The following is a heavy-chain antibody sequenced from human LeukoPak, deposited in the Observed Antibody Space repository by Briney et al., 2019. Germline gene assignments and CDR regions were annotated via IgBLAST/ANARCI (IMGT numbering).Heavy chain of an antibody. CDR1: GFTFSSYS. CDR3: ARDAIIVGATP. V-gene: IGHV3-21*01. D-gene: IGHD1-26*01. Sequence: PGGSLRLSCAASGFTFSSYSMNWVRQTPGKGLEWVSSISSSSSYKYYADSVKGRFTISRDNAENSLYLQMNSLRAEDTAVYYCARDAIIVGATPWGQGTLVTVSS. J-gene: IGHJ5*02. CDR2: ISSSSSYK.